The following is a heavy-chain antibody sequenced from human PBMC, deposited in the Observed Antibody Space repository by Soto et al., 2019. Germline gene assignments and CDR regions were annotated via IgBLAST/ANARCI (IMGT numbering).Heavy chain of an antibody. D-gene: IGHD6-19*01. V-gene: IGHV2-5*01. Sequence: QITLKESGPPLVKPTQTLTLTCTFSGFSLSTSGVGVGWIRQPPGKALEWLALIYWNDDKRYSPSLKSRLTITKDTPKNQVVLTMTNMDPVDTATYYCAHIAVAGFFDYWGQGTLVTVSS. CDR2: IYWNDDK. CDR1: GFSLSTSGVG. J-gene: IGHJ4*02. CDR3: AHIAVAGFFDY.